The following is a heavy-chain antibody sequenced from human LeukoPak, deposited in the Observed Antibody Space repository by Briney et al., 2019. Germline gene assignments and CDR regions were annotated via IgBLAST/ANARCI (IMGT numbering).Heavy chain of an antibody. V-gene: IGHV3-23*01. Sequence: PGGSLRLSCAASGFTFSSYAMSWFRQAPGKGLEWVSAISGSGGSTYYADSVKGWFTISRDNSKNTLYLQMNSLRAEDTAVYYCAKIAIDIVVVPAATDYWGQGTLVTVSS. D-gene: IGHD2-2*01. CDR3: AKIAIDIVVVPAATDY. CDR2: ISGSGGST. J-gene: IGHJ4*02. CDR1: GFTFSSYA.